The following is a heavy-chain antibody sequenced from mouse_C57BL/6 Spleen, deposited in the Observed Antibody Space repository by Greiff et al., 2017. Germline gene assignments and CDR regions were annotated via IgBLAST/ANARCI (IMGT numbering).Heavy chain of an antibody. CDR1: GYSFTDYN. D-gene: IGHD2-4*01. Sequence: VQLQQSGPELVKPGASVKISCKASGYSFTDYNMNWVKQSNGKSLEWIGVINPNYGTTSYNQKFKGKATLTVDKSSSTASMQLNSLTTTDSAVDYCVRWGGDYGALAWFAYWGQGTLVTVSA. CDR3: VRWGGDYGALAWFAY. V-gene: IGHV1-39*01. J-gene: IGHJ3*01. CDR2: INPNYGTT.